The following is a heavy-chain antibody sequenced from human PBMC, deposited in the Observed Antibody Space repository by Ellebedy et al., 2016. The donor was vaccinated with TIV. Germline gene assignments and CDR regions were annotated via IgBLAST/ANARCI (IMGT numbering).Heavy chain of an antibody. CDR1: GVSISGFH. J-gene: IGHJ4*02. CDR2: IYFSGSS. Sequence: MPSETLSLTCTVSGVSISGFHWTWIRQPPGKGLEWIGYIYFSGSSNHNPSLKSRVTMSVDTSKNQFSLKLSSVTAADTAVYYCVRWVGHFDFWGQGTLVTVSS. D-gene: IGHD1-26*01. CDR3: VRWVGHFDF. V-gene: IGHV4-59*01.